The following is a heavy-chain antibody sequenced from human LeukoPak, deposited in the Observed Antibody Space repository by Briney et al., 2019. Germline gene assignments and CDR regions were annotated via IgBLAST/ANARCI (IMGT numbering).Heavy chain of an antibody. J-gene: IGHJ5*02. CDR1: GFAFSSHS. Sequence: GGSLRLSCAASGFAFSSHSMHWVRQAPGKGLEYVSTISTSGGSTYYASSVKGRFTISRDNSKNTLYLQMGSLRPDDMAVYYCARGWRWLQNWFDPWGQGTLVTVSS. CDR3: ARGWRWLQNWFDP. V-gene: IGHV3-64*01. CDR2: ISTSGGST. D-gene: IGHD5-24*01.